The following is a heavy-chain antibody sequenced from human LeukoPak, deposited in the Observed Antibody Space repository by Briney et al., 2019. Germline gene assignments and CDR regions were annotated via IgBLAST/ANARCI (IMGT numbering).Heavy chain of an antibody. CDR3: AKDPSIAAPYYFEY. Sequence: GGSLRLSCTTSGFTFSEYAMSWVRQAPGKGLEWVSTVSGPADSTYYADSVKGRFTISRDNSKNTLYLQMNSLTAEDTAIYYCAKDPSIAAPYYFEYWGQGTLVTV. J-gene: IGHJ4*02. CDR1: GFTFSEYA. D-gene: IGHD6-13*01. V-gene: IGHV3-23*01. CDR2: VSGPADST.